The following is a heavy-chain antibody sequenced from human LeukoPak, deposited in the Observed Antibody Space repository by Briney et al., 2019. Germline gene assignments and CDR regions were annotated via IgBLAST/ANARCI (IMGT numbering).Heavy chain of an antibody. J-gene: IGHJ6*02. CDR2: INHSGST. CDR1: GGSISNTNW. V-gene: IGHV4-4*02. CDR3: ARGRSTGAANKMDV. D-gene: IGHD2-15*01. Sequence: SETLSLTCGVSGGSISNTNWWTWVRQPPGKGLEWIGEINHSGSTNYNPSLKSRVTISVDTSKNQFSLKLSSVTAADTAVYYCARGRSTGAANKMDVWGQGTTVTVSS.